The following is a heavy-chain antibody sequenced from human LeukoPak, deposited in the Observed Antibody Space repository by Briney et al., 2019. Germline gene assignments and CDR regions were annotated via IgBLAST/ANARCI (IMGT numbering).Heavy chain of an antibody. CDR1: GASISSGAYY. CDR3: ARDSSTWWFDY. V-gene: IGHV4-31*03. Sequence: TSQTLSLTCTVSGASISSGAYYWSWIRQHPGKGLECIGYIYYSRSTYYNPSLKSRVTISVDTSKNQFSLNLRSVTAADTAVYHCARDSSTWWFDYWGQGTLVTVSS. CDR2: IYYSRST. D-gene: IGHD6-13*01. J-gene: IGHJ4*02.